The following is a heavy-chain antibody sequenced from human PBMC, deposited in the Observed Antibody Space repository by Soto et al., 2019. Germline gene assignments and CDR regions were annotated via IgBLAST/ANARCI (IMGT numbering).Heavy chain of an antibody. J-gene: IGHJ4*02. D-gene: IGHD6-13*01. CDR1: GGSISSTNW. CDR3: AFPATADFDY. CDR2: IYHSGTT. V-gene: IGHV4-4*02. Sequence: QVQLQESGPGLVKHSGTLSLTCAVSGGSISSTNWWTWVRQSPGRGLEWIGEIYHSGTTNYSPSLKSRVNIAVDMSTNHLSLTLISVTAADTAVYYCAFPATADFDYWGKGILVTVSS.